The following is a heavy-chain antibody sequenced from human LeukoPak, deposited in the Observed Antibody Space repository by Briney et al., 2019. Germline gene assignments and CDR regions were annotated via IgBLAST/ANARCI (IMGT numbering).Heavy chain of an antibody. J-gene: IGHJ2*01. V-gene: IGHV3-9*01. D-gene: IGHD1-26*01. CDR2: ISWNSGSI. CDR3: AKDLMSGSYFHNWYFDL. CDR1: GFTFDDYA. Sequence: PGGSLRLSCAASGFTFDDYAMPWVQQAPGKGLEWVSGISWNSGSIGYADSVKGRFTISRDNAKNSLYLQMNSLRAEDTALYYCAKDLMSGSYFHNWYFDLWGRGTLVTVSS.